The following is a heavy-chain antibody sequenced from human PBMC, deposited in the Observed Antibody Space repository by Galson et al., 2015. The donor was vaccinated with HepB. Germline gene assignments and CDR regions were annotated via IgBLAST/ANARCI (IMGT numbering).Heavy chain of an antibody. V-gene: IGHV5-51*01. Sequence: QSGAEVKKPGESLKISCKGSGYSFTSYWIGWVRQMPGKGLEWMGIIFPGDSDTKYSPSFQGQVTISVDKSISTAYLQWSTLKASDTAIYYCARSSSGWYAYFDYWGQGTLVTVSS. CDR1: GYSFTSYW. CDR3: ARSSSGWYAYFDY. J-gene: IGHJ4*02. CDR2: IFPGDSDT. D-gene: IGHD6-19*01.